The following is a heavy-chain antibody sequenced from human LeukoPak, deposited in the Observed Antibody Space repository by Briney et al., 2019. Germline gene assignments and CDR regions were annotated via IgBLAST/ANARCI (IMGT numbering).Heavy chain of an antibody. D-gene: IGHD2-8*01. CDR3: AKPGRYCTNGVCQANWFDP. V-gene: IGHV3-7*01. CDR1: GFTFSSYW. CDR2: IKKDGSEK. Sequence: GGSLRLSCAASGFTFSSYWMSWVRQAPGKGLEWVANIKKDGSEKYYADSVKGRFTISRDNSKNTLYLQMNSLRAEDTAVYYCAKPGRYCTNGVCQANWFDPWGQGTLVTVSS. J-gene: IGHJ5*02.